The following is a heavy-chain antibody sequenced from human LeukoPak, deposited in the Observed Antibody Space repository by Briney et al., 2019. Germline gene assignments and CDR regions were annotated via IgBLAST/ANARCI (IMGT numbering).Heavy chain of an antibody. CDR1: GFTFGSYS. Sequence: GGSLRLSCAASGFTFGSYSMKWARQAPGKGREWVSYISKHSAHIYYADSVKGRFTISRDNAQSSLSLQINSLRAEDTAVYYCARDIPTPVSDAFWFDPWGQGTLGTVSS. CDR3: ARDIPTPVSDAFWFDP. V-gene: IGHV3-21*01. D-gene: IGHD2/OR15-2a*01. CDR2: ISKHSAHI. J-gene: IGHJ5*02.